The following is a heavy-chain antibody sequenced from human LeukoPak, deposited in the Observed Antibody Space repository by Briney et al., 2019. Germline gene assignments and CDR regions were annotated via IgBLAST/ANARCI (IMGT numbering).Heavy chain of an antibody. CDR3: TRAESSGWLSFDY. V-gene: IGHV1-18*01. J-gene: IGHJ4*02. D-gene: IGHD6-19*01. Sequence: ASVKVSCKASGYTFTSYGISWVRQAPGQGLEWMGWISAYNGNTNYAQKLQGRVTMTTDTSTSTAYMELRSLRTDDTAAYHVTRAESSGWLSFDYWGQGTLVTVSS. CDR1: GYTFTSYG. CDR2: ISAYNGNT.